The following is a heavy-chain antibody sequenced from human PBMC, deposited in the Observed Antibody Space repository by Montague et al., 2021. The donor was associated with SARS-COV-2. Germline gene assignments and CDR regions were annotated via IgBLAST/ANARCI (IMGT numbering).Heavy chain of an antibody. J-gene: IGHJ2*01. CDR1: GFSLSTSGVG. CDR2: IYWDDDK. D-gene: IGHD2-15*01. CDR3: AHVGMACSGGSCYPEIKDCYFDP. Sequence: PALVKPTQTLTLTCTFSGFSLSTSGVGVGWIRQPPGKALEWLALIYWDDDKRYSPSLKSRLTITKDTSKNQVVLTMTNMDPVDTATYYCAHVGMACSGGSCYPEIKDCYFDPWGRGALVTVSS. V-gene: IGHV2-5*02.